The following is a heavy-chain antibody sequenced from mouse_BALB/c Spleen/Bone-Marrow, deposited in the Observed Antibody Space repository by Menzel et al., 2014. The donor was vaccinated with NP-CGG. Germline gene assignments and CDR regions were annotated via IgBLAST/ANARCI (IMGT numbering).Heavy chain of an antibody. CDR1: GYSFTSYW. J-gene: IGHJ3*01. D-gene: IGHD1-1*01. Sequence: QVQLQQSGPQLVRPGASVKISCKASGYSFTSYWMHWVKQRPGQGLEWIGMIDPSDSETRLNQMFKDKATLTVDKSSSTPYKQLSSPTSEDSAVYCCASSGSSPAWFAYWGQGTLVTVSA. CDR3: ASSGSSPAWFAY. V-gene: IGHV1S126*01. CDR2: IDPSDSET.